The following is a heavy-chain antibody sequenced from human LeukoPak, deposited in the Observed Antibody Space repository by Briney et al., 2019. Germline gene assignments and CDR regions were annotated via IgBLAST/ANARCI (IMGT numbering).Heavy chain of an antibody. CDR3: VGSLGGNDY. V-gene: IGHV3-74*01. Sequence: GGSLRLSCAASGFTFSRNWMHCVRQAPGKGLVWVSRVNSDGRTTSYADSVKGRFTISRDNAKNTLYVQMNSLRDEDTDVYYGVGSLGGNDYWGQGTLVTVSS. D-gene: IGHD3-16*01. J-gene: IGHJ4*02. CDR1: GFTFSRNW. CDR2: VNSDGRTT.